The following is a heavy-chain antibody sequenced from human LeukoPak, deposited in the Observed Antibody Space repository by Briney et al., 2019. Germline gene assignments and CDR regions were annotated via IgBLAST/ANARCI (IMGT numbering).Heavy chain of an antibody. CDR1: GFTFRNYV. J-gene: IGHJ4*02. CDR2: IKSKTDGETT. D-gene: IGHD2-2*02. Sequence: GGSLRLSCAASGFTFRNYVMNWVRQAPGKGLEWVGRIKSKTDGETTDYAAPVKGRFTISRDDSKDTLYLQMNSLRTEDTAVYYCNTDPSFFFIPQWGQGTLVTVSP. V-gene: IGHV3-15*07. CDR3: NTDPSFFFIPQ.